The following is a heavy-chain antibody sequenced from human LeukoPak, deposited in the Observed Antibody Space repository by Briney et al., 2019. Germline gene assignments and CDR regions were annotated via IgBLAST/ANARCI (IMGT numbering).Heavy chain of an antibody. V-gene: IGHV4-39*07. J-gene: IGHJ4*02. CDR3: ARSGAIAAAGTYFDY. Sequence: SETLSLTCTVSGGSINTPNYYWGWIRQTPGKGLEWIGNIFYSGGTYYSPSLTSRVTISLDTSKNQFSLKLSSVTAADTAVYYCARSGAIAAAGTYFDYWGQGTLVTVSS. CDR2: IFYSGGT. CDR1: GGSINTPNYY. D-gene: IGHD6-13*01.